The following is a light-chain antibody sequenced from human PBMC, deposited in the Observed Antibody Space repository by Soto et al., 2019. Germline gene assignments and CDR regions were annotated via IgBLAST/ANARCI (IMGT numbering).Light chain of an antibody. CDR2: DTS. Sequence: EILFRQSPATVSVSPGDGSTLSLVASQSVGSSYLAWYQQKPGLAPRLLIYDTSTRATGIPDRFSGSGSGTDFTLTISSLEPEDFAVYYCQQYGSSPRTFGQGTQVDIK. CDR1: QSVGSSY. CDR3: QQYGSSPRT. V-gene: IGKV3D-20*01. J-gene: IGKJ1*01.